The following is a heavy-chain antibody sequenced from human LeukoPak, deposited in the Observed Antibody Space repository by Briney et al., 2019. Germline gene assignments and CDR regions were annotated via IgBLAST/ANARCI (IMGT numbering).Heavy chain of an antibody. CDR1: GGTFSSYA. D-gene: IGHD3-3*01. V-gene: IGHV1-69*05. J-gene: IGHJ4*02. CDR2: IIPIFGTA. CDR3: ARGAYDFWSGSISGYYFDY. Sequence: ASVKVSCKASGGTFSSYAISWVRQAPGQGLEWMGGIIPIFGTANYAQKFQGRVTITTDESTSTAYMELSSLRSEDTAVYYCARGAYDFWSGSISGYYFDYWGQGTLVTVSS.